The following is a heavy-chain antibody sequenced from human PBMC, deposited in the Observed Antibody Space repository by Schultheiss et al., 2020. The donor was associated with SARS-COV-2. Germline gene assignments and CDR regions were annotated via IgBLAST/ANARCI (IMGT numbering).Heavy chain of an antibody. CDR3: ARVNTATHYYYYGMDV. Sequence: GGSLRLSCAASGFTFSDYYMSWIRQAPGKGLEWVSYISSSGSTIYYADSVKGRFTISRDNAKNSLYLQMNSLRAEDTAVYYCARVNTATHYYYYGMDVWGQGTTVTVSS. CDR2: ISSSGSTI. V-gene: IGHV3-11*04. CDR1: GFTFSDYY. J-gene: IGHJ6*02. D-gene: IGHD5-18*01.